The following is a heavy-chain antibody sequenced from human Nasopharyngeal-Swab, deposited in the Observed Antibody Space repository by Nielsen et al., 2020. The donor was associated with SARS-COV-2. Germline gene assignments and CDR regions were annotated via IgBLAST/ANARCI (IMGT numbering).Heavy chain of an antibody. CDR2: IRSKANSYAT. V-gene: IGHV3-73*01. CDR3: TRHPAPTAMVDSYWFDP. Sequence: GESLKISCAASGFTFSGSAMHWVRQASGRGLEWVGSIRSKANSYATAYAASVKGRFTISRDDSKNTAYLQMNSLKTEDTAVYYCTRHPAPTAMVDSYWFDPWGQGTLVTVSS. CDR1: GFTFSGSA. J-gene: IGHJ5*02. D-gene: IGHD5-18*01.